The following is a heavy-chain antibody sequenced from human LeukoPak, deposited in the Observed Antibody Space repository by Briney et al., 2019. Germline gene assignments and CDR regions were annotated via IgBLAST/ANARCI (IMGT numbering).Heavy chain of an antibody. Sequence: GGSLRLSCAAPGVTFSDYAMTWVRQAPGKGLEWVSVISGGGDNTDYADSVRGRFTISRDNSRNTLYLQMNNLRAEDTAVYYCAKDNPGDYVRYFDYWGQGTLVTVSS. D-gene: IGHD4-17*01. J-gene: IGHJ4*02. CDR1: GVTFSDYA. CDR2: ISGGGDNT. CDR3: AKDNPGDYVRYFDY. V-gene: IGHV3-23*01.